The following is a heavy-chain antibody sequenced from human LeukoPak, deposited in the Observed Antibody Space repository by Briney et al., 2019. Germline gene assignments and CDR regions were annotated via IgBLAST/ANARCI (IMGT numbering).Heavy chain of an antibody. J-gene: IGHJ5*02. D-gene: IGHD4-11*01. CDR1: GGTFSSYA. Sequence: ASVKVSCKASGGTFSSYAISWVRQAPGQGLEWMGGIIPIFGTANYAQKFQGRVTITTDESTSTAYMELSSLRSEDTAVYYCAREKSHSNYNWFDPWGQGTLVTVSS. CDR2: IIPIFGTA. V-gene: IGHV1-69*05. CDR3: AREKSHSNYNWFDP.